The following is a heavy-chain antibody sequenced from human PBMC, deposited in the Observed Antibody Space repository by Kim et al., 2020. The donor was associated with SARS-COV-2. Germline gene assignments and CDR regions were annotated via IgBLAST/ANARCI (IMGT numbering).Heavy chain of an antibody. V-gene: IGHV1-3*01. J-gene: IGHJ4*02. CDR1: GHFFTRDS. CDR2: IDCGNGNT. CDR3: LGGFYFDY. Sequence: ASVKVSCKTSGHFFTRDSIHWVRQAPGQGLEWMGGIDCGNGNTIYSQKFQGRVTFTTDTSASTAYMELSFLRSEDSAVYYCLGGFYFDYWGQRTLVTVPS. D-gene: IGHD3-16*01.